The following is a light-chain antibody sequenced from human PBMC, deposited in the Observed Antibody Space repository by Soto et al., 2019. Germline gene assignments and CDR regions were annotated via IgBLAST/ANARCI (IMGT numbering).Light chain of an antibody. CDR1: SSDVGGYDY. CDR3: CSYADNYFYV. J-gene: IGLJ1*01. Sequence: QSALTQPPSASGSPGQPVTISCTGTSSDVGGYDYVSWYQQYPGKAPKLLIYSNNQRPSGIPDRFSGSKFGNTASLTISGLQADDEADYHCCSYADNYFYVFGSGTKLTVL. CDR2: SNN. V-gene: IGLV2-11*01.